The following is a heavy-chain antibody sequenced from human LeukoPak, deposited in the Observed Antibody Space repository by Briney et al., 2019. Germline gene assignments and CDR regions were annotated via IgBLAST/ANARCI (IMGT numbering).Heavy chain of an antibody. CDR3: ARVGLLCFGENYDAFDI. D-gene: IGHD3-10*01. V-gene: IGHV4-39*01. J-gene: IGHJ3*02. Sequence: SETLSLTSTVSGGSISSSSYYWGWIRQPPGKGLEWIGRIYYSGSTYYNSSLKSRVTISVDTSKNQFSLKLSSVTAADTAVYYCARVGLLCFGENYDAFDIWGQGTMVTVSS. CDR1: GGSISSSSYY. CDR2: IYYSGST.